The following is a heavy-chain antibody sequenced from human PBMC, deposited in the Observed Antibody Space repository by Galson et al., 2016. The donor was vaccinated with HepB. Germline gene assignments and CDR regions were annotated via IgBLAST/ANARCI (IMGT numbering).Heavy chain of an antibody. CDR2: ISSSGTTI. V-gene: IGHV3-48*03. Sequence: SLRLSCAASGFTFGSFEMNWVRQAPGKGLEWLSYISSSGTTIYCADSVKGRFTISRDNARNSLYLQMNSLRVEDTAVYYCARDLVYPGDYGKYYYYGMDVWGQGTTVTVSS. J-gene: IGHJ6*02. D-gene: IGHD4-17*01. CDR3: ARDLVYPGDYGKYYYYGMDV. CDR1: GFTFGSFE.